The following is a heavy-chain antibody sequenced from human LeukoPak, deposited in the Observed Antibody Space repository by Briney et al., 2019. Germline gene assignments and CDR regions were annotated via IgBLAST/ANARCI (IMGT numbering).Heavy chain of an antibody. CDR1: GYTFTGYY. Sequence: ASVKVSCKASGYTFTGYYMHWVRQAPGQGLEWMGWINPNSGGTNYAQKFQGRVTMTRDTSISTAYMELSRLRSDDTAVYYCARGSIVVVPATPSGYYYDSSGYTRTFDYWGQGTLVTVSS. V-gene: IGHV1-2*02. CDR3: ARGSIVVVPATPSGYYYDSSGYTRTFDY. J-gene: IGHJ4*02. D-gene: IGHD3-22*01. CDR2: INPNSGGT.